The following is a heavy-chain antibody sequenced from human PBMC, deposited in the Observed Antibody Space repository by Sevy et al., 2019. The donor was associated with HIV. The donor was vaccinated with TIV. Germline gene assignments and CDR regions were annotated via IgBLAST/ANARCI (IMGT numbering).Heavy chain of an antibody. Sequence: GGSLRLSCAASGFTFINYAMTWVRQAPGKGLEWVSSIYPNGDVTFYAESVKGRFIISRDSSKNTLFLQMNSLRAEDTAVYYFGEDFFRTDNWADLFDYWGQGTLVTVSS. CDR3: GEDFFRTDNWADLFDY. CDR2: IYPNGDVT. V-gene: IGHV3-23*01. CDR1: GFTFINYA. D-gene: IGHD1-20*01. J-gene: IGHJ4*02.